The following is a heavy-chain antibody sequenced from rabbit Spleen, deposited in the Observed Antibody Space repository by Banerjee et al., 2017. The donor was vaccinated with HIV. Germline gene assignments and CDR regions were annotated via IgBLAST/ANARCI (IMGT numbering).Heavy chain of an antibody. D-gene: IGHD8-1*01. V-gene: IGHV1S45*01. J-gene: IGHJ6*01. CDR2: IYVGSSDDS. CDR3: ARDSGSSFSSYGMDL. CDR1: GFSFSSSYW. Sequence: EESGGDLVKPEGSLTVTCTASGFSFSSSYWICWVRQAPGKGLEWIACIYVGSSDDSYYASWAKGRFTISKTSSTTVTLQMTSLTAADTATYFCARDSGSSFSSYGMDLWGPGTLVTVS.